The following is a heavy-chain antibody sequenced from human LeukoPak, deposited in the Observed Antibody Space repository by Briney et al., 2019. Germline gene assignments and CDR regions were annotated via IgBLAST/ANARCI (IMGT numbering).Heavy chain of an antibody. CDR3: ARHLYYYDSSGYGQWYFDL. Sequence: SETLSLTCTVSGGSISSYYWSWIRQPPGKGLEWIGYIYYSGSTNYNPSLKSRVTISVDTSKNQLSLKLSSVTAADTAVYYCARHLYYYDSSGYGQWYFDLWGRGTLVTVSS. CDR1: GGSISSYY. CDR2: IYYSGST. J-gene: IGHJ2*01. V-gene: IGHV4-59*08. D-gene: IGHD3-22*01.